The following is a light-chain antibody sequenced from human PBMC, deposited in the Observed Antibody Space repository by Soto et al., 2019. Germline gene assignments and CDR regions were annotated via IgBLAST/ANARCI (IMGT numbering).Light chain of an antibody. J-gene: IGLJ3*02. Sequence: QTVLTQPPSASGTPGQRVTISCSGSSSNIGSNYVYWYKQLPGTAPKLLIYRNNQRPSGVPDRFSGSKSGTSASLAISGLRSEDEADYYCAAWDDSLSEVFGGGTKLTVL. CDR1: SSNIGSNY. CDR3: AAWDDSLSEV. V-gene: IGLV1-47*01. CDR2: RNN.